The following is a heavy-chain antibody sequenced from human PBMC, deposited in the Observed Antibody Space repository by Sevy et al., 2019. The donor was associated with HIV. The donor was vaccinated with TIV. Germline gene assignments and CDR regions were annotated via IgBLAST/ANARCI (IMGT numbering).Heavy chain of an antibody. Sequence: SETLSLTCAVYGGSFSGYYWSWIRQPPGKGLEWIGEINHSGSTNYNPSLKSRVTISVDTSKNQFSLKLSSVTAADTAVYYCARGLGDFWSGYDYWGQGTLVTVSS. CDR3: ARGLGDFWSGYDY. J-gene: IGHJ4*02. V-gene: IGHV4-34*01. CDR2: INHSGST. D-gene: IGHD3-3*01. CDR1: GGSFSGYY.